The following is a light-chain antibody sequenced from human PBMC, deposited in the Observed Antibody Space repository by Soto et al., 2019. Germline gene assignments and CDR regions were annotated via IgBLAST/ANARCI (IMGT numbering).Light chain of an antibody. J-gene: IGKJ1*01. CDR1: QSISSY. V-gene: IGKV1-5*01. CDR3: QQYNSYWT. Sequence: DIQMTQSPSSLSASVGDRVTITCRASQSISSYLHWYQQKPGKVPKRLIYGASSLQSGVPSRFSGSGSGTEFTLTISSLQPDDFATYYCQQYNSYWTFSQGTKVDIK. CDR2: GAS.